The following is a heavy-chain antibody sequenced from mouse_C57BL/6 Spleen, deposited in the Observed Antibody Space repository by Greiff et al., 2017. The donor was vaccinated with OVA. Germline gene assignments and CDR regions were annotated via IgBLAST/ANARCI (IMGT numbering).Heavy chain of an antibody. V-gene: IGHV1-66*01. D-gene: IGHD4-1*02. CDR2: IYPGSGNT. J-gene: IGHJ3*01. CDR3: TSRDPTLFAY. Sequence: QVQLQQSGPELVKPGASVKISCKASGYSFTSYYIHWVKQRPGQGLEWIGWIYPGSGNTKYNEKFKGKATLTADTSSSTAYMQLSSLTSEDSAVYYCTSRDPTLFAYWGQGTLVTVSA. CDR1: GYSFTSYY.